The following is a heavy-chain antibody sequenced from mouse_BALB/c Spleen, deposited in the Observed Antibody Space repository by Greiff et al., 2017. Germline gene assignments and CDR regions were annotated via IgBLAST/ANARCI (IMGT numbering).Heavy chain of an antibody. J-gene: IGHJ2*01. CDR3: ARLTTATTFDY. D-gene: IGHD1-2*01. CDR1: GFTFSSYG. Sequence: EVMLVESGGDLVKPGGSLKLSCAASGFTFSSYGMSWVRQTPDKRLEWVATISSGGSYTYYPDSVKGRFTISRDNAKNTLYLQMSSLKSEDTAMYYCARLTTATTFDYWGQGTTLTVSS. V-gene: IGHV5-6*01. CDR2: ISSGGSYT.